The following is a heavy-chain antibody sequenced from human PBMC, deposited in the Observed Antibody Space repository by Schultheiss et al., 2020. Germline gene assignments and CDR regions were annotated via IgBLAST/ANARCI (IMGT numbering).Heavy chain of an antibody. CDR1: GGSISSYY. D-gene: IGHD6-19*01. CDR2: IYYSGST. CDR3: ARGSAVAGTVSPIFDY. V-gene: IGHV4-59*01. J-gene: IGHJ4*02. Sequence: SETLSLTCTVSGGSISSYYWSWIRQPPGKGLEWIGYIYYSGSTNYNPSLKSRITISLDTSTNQFSLKLTSVTAADTAVYYCARGSAVAGTVSPIFDYWGQGTLVTGSS.